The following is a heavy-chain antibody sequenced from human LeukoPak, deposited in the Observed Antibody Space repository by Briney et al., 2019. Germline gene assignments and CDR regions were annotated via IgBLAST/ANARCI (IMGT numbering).Heavy chain of an antibody. J-gene: IGHJ4*02. CDR1: GYTFSSYW. V-gene: IGHV5-51*01. Sequence: GESLRISCKGSGYTFSSYWIGWVRQMPGKGLEWMGIIYPGDSDTRYSPSLQGQVTISVDTSIGTAYLQWSSLKASDTAIYYCARQNDIRLDYWGQGTLVTVSS. D-gene: IGHD3-9*01. CDR2: IYPGDSDT. CDR3: ARQNDIRLDY.